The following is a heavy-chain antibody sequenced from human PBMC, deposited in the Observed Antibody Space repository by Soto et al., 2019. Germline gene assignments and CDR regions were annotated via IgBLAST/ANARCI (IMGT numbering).Heavy chain of an antibody. J-gene: IGHJ4*02. V-gene: IGHV4-39*01. D-gene: IGHD3-10*01. CDR3: ARQDVLLWFGELFHFDY. CDR1: GGSISSSSYY. CDR2: IYYSGST. Sequence: QLQLQESGPGLVKLSETLSLTCTVSGGSISSSSYYWGWIRQPPGKGLEWIGSIYYSGSTYYNPSLKSRVTISADTSKNQFSLKLSSVTAADTAVYYCARQDVLLWFGELFHFDYWGQGTLVTVSS.